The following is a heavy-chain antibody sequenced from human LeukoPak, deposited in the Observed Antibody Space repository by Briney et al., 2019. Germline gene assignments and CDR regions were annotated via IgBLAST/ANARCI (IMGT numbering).Heavy chain of an antibody. J-gene: IGHJ4*02. CDR3: WVAANDY. D-gene: IGHD2-15*01. CDR1: GFTFSSYW. V-gene: IGHV3-7*01. CDR2: IKQDGSEK. Sequence: GGSLRLSCAASGFTFSSYWMSWARQAPGKGLEWVANIKQDGSEKYYVDSVKGRFTISRDNAKDSLYLQMSSLRAEDTAVYYCWVAANDYWGQGTLVTVSS.